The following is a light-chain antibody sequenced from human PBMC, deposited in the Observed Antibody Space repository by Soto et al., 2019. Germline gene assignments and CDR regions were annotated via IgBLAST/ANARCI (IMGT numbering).Light chain of an antibody. CDR3: CSSGGSPTYV. CDR2: EVS. Sequence: QSALTQPPSASGSPGQSVTISCTGTSSDVGGYDYVSWHQQHPGKAPKVIIYEVSKRPSGVPDRFSGSKSGNTASLTVSGLQAEDEADYYCCSSGGSPTYVFGTGTKLTVL. V-gene: IGLV2-8*01. J-gene: IGLJ1*01. CDR1: SSDVGGYDY.